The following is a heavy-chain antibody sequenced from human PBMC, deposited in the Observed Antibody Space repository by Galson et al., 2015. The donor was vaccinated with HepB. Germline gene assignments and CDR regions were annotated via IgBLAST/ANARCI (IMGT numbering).Heavy chain of an antibody. Sequence: SVKVSCKASGYTFTSYGISWVRQAPGQGLEWMGWISAYNGNTNYAQKLQGRVTMTTDTSTSTAYMELRSLRSDDTAVYYCARDRSTLAAGPGDNWFDPWGQGTLVTVSS. CDR2: ISAYNGNT. J-gene: IGHJ5*02. CDR1: GYTFTSYG. V-gene: IGHV1-18*01. CDR3: ARDRSTLAAGPGDNWFDP. D-gene: IGHD2-2*01.